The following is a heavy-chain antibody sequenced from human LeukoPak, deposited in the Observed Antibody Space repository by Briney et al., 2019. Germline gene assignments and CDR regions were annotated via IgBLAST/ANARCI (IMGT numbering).Heavy chain of an antibody. CDR3: ARGGYDILPGFTFDP. CDR1: GGTFSSYA. CDR2: IIPIFGTA. J-gene: IGHJ5*02. Sequence: GASVKVSCKASGGTFSSYAISWVRQAPGQGLEWMGGIIPIFGTANYAQKFHGRVTITADESTSTAYMELSSLRSDDTAVYYCARGGYDILPGFTFDPWGQGTLVTVSS. D-gene: IGHD3-9*01. V-gene: IGHV1-69*13.